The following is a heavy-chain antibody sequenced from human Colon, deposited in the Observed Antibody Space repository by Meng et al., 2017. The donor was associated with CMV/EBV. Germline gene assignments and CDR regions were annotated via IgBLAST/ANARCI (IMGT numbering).Heavy chain of an antibody. V-gene: IGHV4-59*01. CDR2: SSGSA. CDR3: ARGNMGSLDY. J-gene: IGHJ4*02. CDR1: GGSISGYQ. D-gene: IGHD1-26*01. Sequence: SETLSLTCSVSGGSISGYQWAWVRQAPGKGLEWIGHSSGSATYNPSLKSRVTISVDASKRQFSLNVNFVTAADTALYFCARGNMGSLDYWGQGALVTVSS.